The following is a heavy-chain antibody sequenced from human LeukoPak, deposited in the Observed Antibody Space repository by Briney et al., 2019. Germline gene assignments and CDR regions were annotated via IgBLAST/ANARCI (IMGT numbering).Heavy chain of an antibody. CDR3: ATWARAARDY. CDR1: GFTFSSYA. J-gene: IGHJ4*02. V-gene: IGHV3-23*01. D-gene: IGHD6-6*01. Sequence: GGSLRLSCAASGFTFSSYAMSWVRQAPGKGLEWVSAIRDSGGTTYYADSVMGRFTISRDNSKNTLYLQMNSLRAEDTAVYYCATWARAARDYWGQGTLVTVSS. CDR2: IRDSGGTT.